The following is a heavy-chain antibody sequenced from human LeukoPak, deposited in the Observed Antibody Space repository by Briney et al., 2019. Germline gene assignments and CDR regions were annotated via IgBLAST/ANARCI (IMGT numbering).Heavy chain of an antibody. V-gene: IGHV1-69*13. J-gene: IGHJ6*04. CDR1: GGTFSSYA. CDR3: ARGVTMVRGVISHNYYYYYGMDV. Sequence: LVKVSCKASGGTFSSYAISWVRQAPGQGLEWMGGIIPIFGTANYAQKFQGRVTITADESTSTAYMELSSLRSEDTAVYYCARGVTMVRGVISHNYYYYYGMDVWGKGPTVTVSS. CDR2: IIPIFGTA. D-gene: IGHD3-10*01.